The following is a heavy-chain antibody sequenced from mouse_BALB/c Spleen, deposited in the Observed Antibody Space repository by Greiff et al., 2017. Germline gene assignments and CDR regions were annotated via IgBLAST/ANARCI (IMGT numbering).Heavy chain of an antibody. CDR2: INPYNDGT. CDR3: ARQRGLRWFAY. V-gene: IGHV1-14*01. J-gene: IGHJ3*01. Sequence: EVQLQQSGPELVKPGASVKMSCKASGYTFTSYVMHWVKQKPGQGLEWIGYINPYNDGTKYNEKLKGKATLTSDKSSSTAYMELSSLTSEDSAVYYCARQRGLRWFAYWGQGTLVTVSA. CDR1: GYTFTSYV. D-gene: IGHD3-1*01.